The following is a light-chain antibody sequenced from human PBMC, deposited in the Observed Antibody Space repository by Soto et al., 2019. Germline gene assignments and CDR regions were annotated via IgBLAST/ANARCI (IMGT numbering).Light chain of an antibody. CDR2: AAS. J-gene: IGKJ1*01. CDR3: QQSFGTPRT. CDR1: QTISTY. Sequence: DIQMTQSPSSLLASVRDRVTITCLASQTISTYLNWYQQKPGKAPKLLISAASSLQSGVPSRFSGSGSGTDFTLTISSLQPEDFATYYCQQSFGTPRTFGQGTKVEIK. V-gene: IGKV1-39*01.